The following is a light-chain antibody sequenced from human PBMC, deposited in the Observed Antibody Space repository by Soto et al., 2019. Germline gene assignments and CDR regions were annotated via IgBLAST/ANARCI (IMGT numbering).Light chain of an antibody. CDR1: RSDVGAYSY. CDR3: SSYSHSDTKV. Sequence: QSALTQPASVSGSPGQSITISCGGTRSDVGAYSYVSWYQQCPGKAPKLIIYEVNNRPSWGSDRFSGSKSDTTAYLTISGLQAEDEADYYCSSYSHSDTKVFGTGTKVTVL. CDR2: EVN. V-gene: IGLV2-14*03. J-gene: IGLJ1*01.